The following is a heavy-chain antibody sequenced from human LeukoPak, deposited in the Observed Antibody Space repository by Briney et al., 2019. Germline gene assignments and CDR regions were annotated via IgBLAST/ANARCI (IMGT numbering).Heavy chain of an antibody. D-gene: IGHD4-17*01. CDR3: ARATVTYLNMDV. V-gene: IGHV4-34*01. J-gene: IGHJ6*03. CDR1: GGSFSGYY. Sequence: SETLSLTCAVYGGSFSGYYWSWIRQPPGKGLEWIGEINHSGSTNYNPSLKSRVTISVDTSKNQFSLKLSSVTAADTAVYYCARATVTYLNMDVWGKGTTVTVSS. CDR2: INHSGST.